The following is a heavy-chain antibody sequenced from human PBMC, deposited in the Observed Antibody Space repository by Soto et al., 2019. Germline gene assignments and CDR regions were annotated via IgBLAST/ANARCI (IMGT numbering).Heavy chain of an antibody. Sequence: GGSLRLSCAASGFTFSSYGMHWVRQAPGKGLEWVAVISYDGSNKYYADSVKGRFTISRDNSKNTLYLQMNSLRAEDTAVYYCAKHPRGATPYYFDYWGQGTLVTVSS. CDR3: AKHPRGATPYYFDY. CDR2: ISYDGSNK. J-gene: IGHJ4*02. D-gene: IGHD1-26*01. CDR1: GFTFSSYG. V-gene: IGHV3-30*18.